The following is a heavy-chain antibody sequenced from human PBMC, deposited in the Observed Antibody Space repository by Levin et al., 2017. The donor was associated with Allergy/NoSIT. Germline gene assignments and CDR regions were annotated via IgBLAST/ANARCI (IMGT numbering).Heavy chain of an antibody. D-gene: IGHD3-10*01. CDR2: ISAYNGNT. CDR3: ARDVWVTWIDYYGAGSLATRGYFDY. Sequence: GESLKISCKASGYTFTSYGISWVRQAPGQGLEWMGWISAYNGNTNYAQKLQGRVTMTTDTSTSTAYMELRSLRSDDTAVYYCARDVWVTWIDYYGAGSLATRGYFDYWGQGTLVTVSS. CDR1: GYTFTSYG. J-gene: IGHJ4*02. V-gene: IGHV1-18*01.